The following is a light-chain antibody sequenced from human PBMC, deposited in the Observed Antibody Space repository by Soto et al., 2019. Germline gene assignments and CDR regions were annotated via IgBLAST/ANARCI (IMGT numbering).Light chain of an antibody. CDR1: SSDVGGYNY. Sequence: QSALTQPASVSGSPGQSITISCTETSSDVGGYNYVSWYQQHPGKAPKLIIYEVSNRPSGVSNRFSGSKSGNTASLTISGLQAEDEADYYCSSYTTSSTLWVFGGGTKLTVL. V-gene: IGLV2-14*01. CDR3: SSYTTSSTLWV. J-gene: IGLJ3*02. CDR2: EVS.